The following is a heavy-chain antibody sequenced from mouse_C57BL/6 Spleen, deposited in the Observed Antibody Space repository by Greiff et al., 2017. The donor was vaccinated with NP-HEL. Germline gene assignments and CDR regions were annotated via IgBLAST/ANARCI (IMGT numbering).Heavy chain of an antibody. D-gene: IGHD4-1*01. J-gene: IGHJ2*01. Sequence: QVQLQQSGAELVRPGASVKLSCKASGYTFTDYYINWVKQRPGQGLEWIARIYPGSGNTYYNEKFKGKATLTAEKSSSTAYMQLSSLTSEDSAVYFCARLGQSDFDYWGQGTTLTVSS. CDR2: IYPGSGNT. CDR1: GYTFTDYY. CDR3: ARLGQSDFDY. V-gene: IGHV1-76*01.